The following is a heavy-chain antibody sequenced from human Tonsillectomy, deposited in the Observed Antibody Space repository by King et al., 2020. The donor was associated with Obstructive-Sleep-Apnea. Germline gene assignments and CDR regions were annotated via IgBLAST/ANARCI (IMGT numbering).Heavy chain of an antibody. D-gene: IGHD2-21*01. CDR2: ICSSSSTI. Sequence: VQLVESGGGLVQPGGSLRLSCAASGFTFSTYSMNWVRQAPGKGLEWVSYICSSSSTIWYADSVKGRFTISRDNVTNSLYLQINSLRAEDTAGYYCAGDCAGRSEGYFDYWGQGTLVTVSS. CDR3: AGDCAGRSEGYFDY. V-gene: IGHV3-48*04. J-gene: IGHJ4*02. CDR1: GFTFSTYS.